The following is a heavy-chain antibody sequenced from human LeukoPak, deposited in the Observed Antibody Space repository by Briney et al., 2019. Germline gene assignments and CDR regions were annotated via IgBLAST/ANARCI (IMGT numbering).Heavy chain of an antibody. CDR2: INHSGST. CDR3: ARGGGYYSNYFDY. D-gene: IGHD3-22*01. V-gene: IGHV4-34*01. CDR1: GGSFSGHY. J-gene: IGHJ4*02. Sequence: ASETLSLTCAVYGGSFSGHYWSWIRQPPGKGLEWIGEINHSGSTNYNPSLKSRVTISVDTSKNQFSLKLSSVTAADTAVYYCARGGGYYSNYFDYWGQGTLVTVSS.